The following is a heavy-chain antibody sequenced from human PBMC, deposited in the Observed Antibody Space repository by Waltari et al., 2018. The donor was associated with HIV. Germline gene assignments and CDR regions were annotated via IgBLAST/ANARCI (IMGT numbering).Heavy chain of an antibody. CDR2: ISSSSSTI. J-gene: IGHJ4*02. D-gene: IGHD1-26*01. CDR1: GFTFSVVS. Sequence: EVQLVESVGGLVQPGGSLRVSCAPSGFTFSVVSMTRTRQAPGKGREWVSYISSSSSTIYYADYVKGRFTISRNNAKNSLYLQMNSLRDEDTAVYYCARGKATEAGLDYWGQGTLVTVSS. V-gene: IGHV3-48*02. CDR3: ARGKATEAGLDY.